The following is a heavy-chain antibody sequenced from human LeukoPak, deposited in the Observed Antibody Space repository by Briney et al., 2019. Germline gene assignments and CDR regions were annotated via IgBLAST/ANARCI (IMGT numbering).Heavy chain of an antibody. CDR2: ISSTSNYI. Sequence: KTGGSLRLSCAASGFTFSSYSMNRVRQAPGKGLEWVSSISSTSNYIYYADSVKGRFTISRDNAKSSLYLQMNSLRAEDTAVYYCARADWGDSVYFDYWGQGTLVTVSS. V-gene: IGHV3-21*01. CDR1: GFTFSSYS. J-gene: IGHJ4*02. D-gene: IGHD2-21*02. CDR3: ARADWGDSVYFDY.